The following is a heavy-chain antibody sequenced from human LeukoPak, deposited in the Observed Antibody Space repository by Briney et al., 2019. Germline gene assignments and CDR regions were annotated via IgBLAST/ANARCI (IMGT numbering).Heavy chain of an antibody. CDR2: IWYDGSNK. CDR3: ARDLCPTTSCLDY. V-gene: IGHV3-33*01. D-gene: IGHD2-2*01. Sequence: GGSLRLSCAASGFTFSNYGMLWVRQAPGKGLEWVAVIWYDGSNKYYADSVKGRFTISRDDSESTLYLQMNSLRAEDTAVYYCARDLCPTTSCLDYWGQGTLVTVSS. CDR1: GFTFSNYG. J-gene: IGHJ4*02.